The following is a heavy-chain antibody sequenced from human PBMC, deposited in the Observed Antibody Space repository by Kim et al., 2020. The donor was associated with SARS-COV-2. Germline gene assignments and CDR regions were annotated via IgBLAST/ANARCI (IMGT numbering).Heavy chain of an antibody. CDR1: GFIFTNYD. J-gene: IGHJ1*01. V-gene: IGHV3-21*01. CDR3: ARVETDPYDSSGRH. D-gene: IGHD3-16*01. Sequence: GGSLRLSCAASGFIFTNYDINWVRQSPGKGLEWVSAISTTGGDTFYADSVKGRFTVSRDNAKNSLYLQMNSLRADDTAVYYCARVETDPYDSSGRHCGQG. CDR2: ISTTGGDT.